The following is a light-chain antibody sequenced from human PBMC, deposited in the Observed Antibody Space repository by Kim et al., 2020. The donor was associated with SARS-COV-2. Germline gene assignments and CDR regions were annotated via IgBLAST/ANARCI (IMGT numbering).Light chain of an antibody. V-gene: IGLV2-23*02. CDR1: SRDVGNYNF. Sequence: QSALTQPASVSGSPGQSITISCTGTSRDVGNYNFVSWYQQHPGKAPKLMISEVSKRPSGVSNRFSGSQSGNTASLTISGLRAEDEADYYCCSYGGSFSWVFGGGTQLTVL. J-gene: IGLJ3*02. CDR2: EVS. CDR3: CSYGGSFSWV.